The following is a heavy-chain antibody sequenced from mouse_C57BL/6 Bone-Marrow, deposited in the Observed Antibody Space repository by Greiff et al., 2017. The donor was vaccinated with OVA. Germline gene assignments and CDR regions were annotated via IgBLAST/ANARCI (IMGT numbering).Heavy chain of an antibody. V-gene: IGHV1-55*01. CDR1: GYTFTSYW. CDR2: IYPGSGST. CDR3: ARIYYYGSSYEDY. J-gene: IGHJ4*01. Sequence: VQLQQPGAELVKPGASVKMSCKASGYTFTSYWITWVKQRPGQGLESIGDIYPGSGSTNYNEKFKSKATLTVDTSSSTAYMQLSSLTSEDSAVYYGARIYYYGSSYEDYWGQGTSVTVSS. D-gene: IGHD1-1*01.